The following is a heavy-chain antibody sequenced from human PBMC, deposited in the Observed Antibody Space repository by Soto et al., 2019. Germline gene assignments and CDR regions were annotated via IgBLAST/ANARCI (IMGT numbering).Heavy chain of an antibody. CDR3: ARLGAVAGPNGNWFDP. V-gene: IGHV4-59*08. CDR2: IYYSGST. J-gene: IGHJ5*02. Sequence: SETLSLTCTVSGGSISSYYWSWIRQPPGKGLEWIGYIYYSGSTNYNPSLKSRVTISVDTSKNQFSLKLSSVTAADTAVYYCARLGAVAGPNGNWFDPWGQGTLVTVSS. D-gene: IGHD6-19*01. CDR1: GGSISSYY.